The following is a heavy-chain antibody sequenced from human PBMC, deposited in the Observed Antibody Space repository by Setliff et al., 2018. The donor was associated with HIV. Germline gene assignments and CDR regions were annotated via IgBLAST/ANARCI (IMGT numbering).Heavy chain of an antibody. J-gene: IGHJ3*02. CDR3: AREQDYYDSSGYSRSRAFDI. V-gene: IGHV4-59*01. CDR2: IYYSGGT. D-gene: IGHD3-22*01. CDR1: GGSISSYY. Sequence: TLSLPCTVSGGSISSYYWSWIRQPPGKGLEWIGYIYYSGGTNYNPSLKSRVTMSVDTPKNQFSLNLSSVTAADTAVYYCAREQDYYDSSGYSRSRAFDIWGQGTMVTVSS.